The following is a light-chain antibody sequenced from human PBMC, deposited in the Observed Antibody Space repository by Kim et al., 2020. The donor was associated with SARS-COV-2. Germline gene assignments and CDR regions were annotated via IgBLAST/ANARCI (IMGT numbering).Light chain of an antibody. CDR3: NSRDSNDNVV. CDR2: GKN. CDR1: SLRSYY. V-gene: IGLV3-19*01. J-gene: IGLJ2*01. Sequence: VALGQTVRITCQGDSLRSYYATWYQQKPGQAPILVIYGKNNRPSGIPVRFSGSSSGNTASLTITGTQAGDEADYYCNSRDSNDNVVFGGVTKLTVL.